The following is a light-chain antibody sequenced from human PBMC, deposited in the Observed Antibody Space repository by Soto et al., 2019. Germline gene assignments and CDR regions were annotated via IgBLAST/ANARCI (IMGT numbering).Light chain of an antibody. J-gene: IGKJ3*01. CDR3: QQYNNWPEAFT. Sequence: EIVMTQSPATLSVSPGERATLSCRASQSVSSNLAWYQQKPGQAPRLLIYGASSRATGIPARFSGSGSGTEFPLSISSLQSEDFAVYYCQQYNNWPEAFTFGPGTKVDIK. V-gene: IGKV3-15*01. CDR1: QSVSSN. CDR2: GAS.